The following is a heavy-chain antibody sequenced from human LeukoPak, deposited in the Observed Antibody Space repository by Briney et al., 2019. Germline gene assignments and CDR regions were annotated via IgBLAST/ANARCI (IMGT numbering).Heavy chain of an antibody. D-gene: IGHD6-13*01. CDR1: GGSISSSMYY. V-gene: IGHV4-39*07. CDR2: LYYSGST. J-gene: IGHJ5*02. Sequence: SQTLSLTCIVSGGSISSSMYYWGWIRQPPGKGLEWIGSLYYSGSTYYNPSLKSRVTISVDTSKNQFSLKLSSVTAADTAVYYCARAYSRQIAAAGPWGQGTLVTVSS. CDR3: ARAYSRQIAAAGP.